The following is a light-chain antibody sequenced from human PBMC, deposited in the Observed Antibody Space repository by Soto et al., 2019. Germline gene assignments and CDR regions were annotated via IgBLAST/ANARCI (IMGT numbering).Light chain of an antibody. CDR1: QSVSSSY. V-gene: IGKV3-20*01. J-gene: IGKJ1*01. CDR2: GTS. Sequence: EIVLTQSPGTLSLSPGERATLSCRASQSVSSSYLAWYQQKPGQAPRLLIYGTSSRATAIPDRFSGSGSGTDFTLTISRREPEDSAVYYCQQYGSSSWTFGQGTKVESK. CDR3: QQYGSSSWT.